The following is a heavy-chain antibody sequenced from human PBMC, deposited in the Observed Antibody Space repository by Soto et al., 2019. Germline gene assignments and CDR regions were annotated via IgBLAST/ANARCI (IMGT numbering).Heavy chain of an antibody. CDR2: ISAYNGNT. D-gene: IGHD3-3*01. CDR1: GYTFTSYG. Sequence: GASVKVSYKASGYTFTSYGISWVRQAPGQGLEWMGWISAYNGNTNYAQKLQGRVTMTTDTSTSTAYMELRSLRSDDTAVYYCARGSAIFGVVTFFDYWGQGTLVTVSS. J-gene: IGHJ4*02. V-gene: IGHV1-18*01. CDR3: ARGSAIFGVVTFFDY.